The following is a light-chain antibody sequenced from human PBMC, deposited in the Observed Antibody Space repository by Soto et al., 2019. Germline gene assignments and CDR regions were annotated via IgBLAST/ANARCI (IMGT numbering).Light chain of an antibody. J-gene: IGKJ1*01. CDR3: QQSYSTPRT. V-gene: IGKV1-39*01. CDR2: AAS. CDR1: QSISSY. Sequence: DIQMTQYPSSLSASVGDRVTITCRASQSISSYLNWYQQKPGKVPKLLIYAASSLQTGVPSRFSGSGSGTDFTLTISSLQPEDFATYYCQQSYSTPRTFGQGTKVDIK.